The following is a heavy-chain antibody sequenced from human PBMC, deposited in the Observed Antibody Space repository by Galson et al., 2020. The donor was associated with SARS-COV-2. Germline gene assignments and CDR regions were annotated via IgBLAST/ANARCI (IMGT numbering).Heavy chain of an antibody. D-gene: IGHD1-26*01. CDR1: GGSISSGSYY. Sequence: SETLSLTCTVSGGSISSGSYYWSWIRQPAGKGLEWIGRIYTGVNTNYNPSLKSRVTISVDTSKNQFSLKLSSVTAADTAVYYCARESRWDLGFDHWGQGTLVTVSS. J-gene: IGHJ4*02. V-gene: IGHV4-61*02. CDR2: IYTGVNT. CDR3: ARESRWDLGFDH.